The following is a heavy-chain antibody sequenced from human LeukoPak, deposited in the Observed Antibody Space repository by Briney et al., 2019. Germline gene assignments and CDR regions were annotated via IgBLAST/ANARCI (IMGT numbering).Heavy chain of an antibody. J-gene: IGHJ3*02. Sequence: GGSLRLSCAASGFTFNNYAMNWVRQAPGKGLEWVSVISGSGGTTYYADSVKGRFTISRDSSKNTLYLQMNSLRAEDTAVYYCAKALYDPDIWGQGTMVTVSS. CDR1: GFTFNNYA. CDR2: ISGSGGTT. CDR3: AKALYDPDI. D-gene: IGHD3-16*01. V-gene: IGHV3-23*01.